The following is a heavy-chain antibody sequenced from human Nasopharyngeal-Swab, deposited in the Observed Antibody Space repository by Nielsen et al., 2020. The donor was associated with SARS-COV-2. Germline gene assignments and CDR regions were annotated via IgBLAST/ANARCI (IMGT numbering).Heavy chain of an antibody. CDR3: ATAFDI. Sequence: GESLKISCAASGFTFSDYYMSWVRQAPGKGLEWVSAISGSGGSTYYADSVKGRFTISRDNSKNTLYLQMNSLRAEDTAVYYCATAFDIWGQGTMVTVSS. J-gene: IGHJ3*02. V-gene: IGHV3-23*01. CDR1: GFTFSDYY. CDR2: ISGSGGST.